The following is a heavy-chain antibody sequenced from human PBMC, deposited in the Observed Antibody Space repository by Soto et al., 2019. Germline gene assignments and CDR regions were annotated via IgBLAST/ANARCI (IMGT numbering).Heavy chain of an antibody. Sequence: SVKFSCKASGDTFTIFAISWVRQAPGQGLEWMGGIIPTIGTTNYAQRFQGRITITGDESTGTAYMELSSLKSEDTAVYYCARDLGSGYDPGDYWGQGTLVTVSS. CDR1: GDTFTIFA. J-gene: IGHJ4*02. D-gene: IGHD5-12*01. CDR2: IIPTIGTT. V-gene: IGHV1-69*13. CDR3: ARDLGSGYDPGDY.